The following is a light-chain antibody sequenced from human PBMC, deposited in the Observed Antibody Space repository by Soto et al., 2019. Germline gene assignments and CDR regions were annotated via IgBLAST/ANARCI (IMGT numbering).Light chain of an antibody. V-gene: IGLV1-47*01. CDR3: ETWDANTTGL. J-gene: IGLJ3*02. Sequence: QLVLTQPPSASGTPGQRLTISCSGSSSNIGTNYVYWYQHLPGAAPKLLIYRNNQLPSGVPDRFSGSKSGTSASLAISGNRSEDEADYYCETWDANTTGLFGGGTKLTVL. CDR2: RNN. CDR1: SSNIGTNY.